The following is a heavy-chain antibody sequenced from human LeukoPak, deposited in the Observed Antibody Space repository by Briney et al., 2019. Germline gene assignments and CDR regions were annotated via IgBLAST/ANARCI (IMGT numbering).Heavy chain of an antibody. D-gene: IGHD3-10*01. Sequence: ASVKVSCKASGGTLSSLAIHWVRQAPGQGLEWMGGIIPIFATADSAQKFQGRVTITADESTSTAYMELSSLRSEDTAVYYCARDPSMVRGEKTPYFDYWGQGTLVTVSS. V-gene: IGHV1-69*13. CDR1: GGTLSSLA. CDR2: IIPIFATA. J-gene: IGHJ4*02. CDR3: ARDPSMVRGEKTPYFDY.